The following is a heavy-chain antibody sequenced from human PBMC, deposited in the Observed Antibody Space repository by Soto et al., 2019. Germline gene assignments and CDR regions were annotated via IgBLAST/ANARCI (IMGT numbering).Heavy chain of an antibody. V-gene: IGHV3-23*01. CDR2: ISGSGASP. J-gene: IGHJ4*02. CDR3: AKAKCRTTKFHVPDY. CDR1: GFTFSTYT. Sequence: GGSLRLSCAASGFTFSTYTMSWVRRAPGKGLEWVSAISGSGASPSYADSVQGRFTISRDNPKRTLYLQMNNLRAEDTAVCYCAKAKCRTTKFHVPDYWGQGTLVTVSS. D-gene: IGHD1-1*01.